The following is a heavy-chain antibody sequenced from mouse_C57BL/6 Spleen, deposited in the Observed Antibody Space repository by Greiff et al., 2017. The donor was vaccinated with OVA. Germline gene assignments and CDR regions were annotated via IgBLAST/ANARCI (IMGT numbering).Heavy chain of an antibody. Sequence: VQLQQPGAELVRPGSSVKLSCKASGYTFTSYWLHWVKQRPIQGLEWIGNIDPSDSETHYNQKFKDKATLTVDKSSSTAYMQLRSLTSEDSAVYYCARSGMVTTYAMDYWGQGTSVTVSA. V-gene: IGHV1-52*01. D-gene: IGHD2-2*01. J-gene: IGHJ4*01. CDR3: ARSGMVTTYAMDY. CDR2: IDPSDSET. CDR1: GYTFTSYW.